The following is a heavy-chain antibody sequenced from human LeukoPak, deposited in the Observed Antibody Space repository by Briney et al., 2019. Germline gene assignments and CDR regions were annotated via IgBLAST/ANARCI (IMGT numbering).Heavy chain of an antibody. Sequence: PGGSLRLSCAASGFTFSSYGMHWVRQAPGKGLEWVAFIRYDGSNKYYADSVKGRFTISRDNSKNTLYLQMNSLRAEDTAVYYCAKDVVPAAWISWFDPWGQGTLVTVSS. J-gene: IGHJ5*02. CDR3: AKDVVPAAWISWFDP. V-gene: IGHV3-30*02. D-gene: IGHD2-2*01. CDR2: IRYDGSNK. CDR1: GFTFSSYG.